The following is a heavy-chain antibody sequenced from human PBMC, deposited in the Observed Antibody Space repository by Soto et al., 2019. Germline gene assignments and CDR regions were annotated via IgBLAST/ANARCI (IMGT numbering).Heavy chain of an antibody. CDR3: AIDSAALDAFDI. V-gene: IGHV3-30-3*01. D-gene: IGHD6-6*01. J-gene: IGHJ3*02. Sequence: PGGPLRLSCAASGFTFRSYAMHWVRQAPGKGLEWVAVISYDGSNKYYADSVKGRFTISRDNSKNTLYLQMNSLRDEDTAVYYCAIDSAALDAFDIWGQGTMVTVSS. CDR1: GFTFRSYA. CDR2: ISYDGSNK.